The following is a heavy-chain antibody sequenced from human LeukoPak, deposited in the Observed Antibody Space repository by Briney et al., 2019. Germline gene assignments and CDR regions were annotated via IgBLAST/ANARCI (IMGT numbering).Heavy chain of an antibody. CDR2: ISAYNGNT. V-gene: IGHV1-18*01. CDR3: ARDRPDYVWGSYRYASDGMDV. J-gene: IGHJ6*02. D-gene: IGHD3-16*02. Sequence: ASVKVSCKASGYTFTTYDINWVRQAPGQGLEWMGWISAYNGNTNYAQKLQGRVTMTTDTSTSTAYMELRSLRSDDTAVYYCARDRPDYVWGSYRYASDGMDVWGQGTTVTVSS. CDR1: GYTFTTYD.